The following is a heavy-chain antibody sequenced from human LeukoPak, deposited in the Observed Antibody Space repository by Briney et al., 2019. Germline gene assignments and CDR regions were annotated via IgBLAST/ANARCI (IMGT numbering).Heavy chain of an antibody. CDR1: GGSISSYY. J-gene: IGHJ4*02. CDR3: ARRGRELNFDY. Sequence: PSETLPLTCTVSGGSISSYYWSWIRQPPGKGLEWIGYIYYSGSTNYNPSLKSRVTISVDTSKNQFSLKLSSVTAADTAVYYCARRGRELNFDYWGQGTLVTVSS. CDR2: IYYSGST. D-gene: IGHD1-26*01. V-gene: IGHV4-59*08.